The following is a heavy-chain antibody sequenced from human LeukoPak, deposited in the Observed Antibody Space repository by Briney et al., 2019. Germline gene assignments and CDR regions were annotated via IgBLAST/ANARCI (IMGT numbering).Heavy chain of an antibody. V-gene: IGHV4-39*01. J-gene: IGHJ4*02. CDR2: IYSSGST. D-gene: IGHD1-26*01. CDR1: GASISGSGYY. Sequence: SETLSLTCTVSGASISGSGYYWGWIRQPPGKGLEWIGSIYSSGSTYYNASLQNRVTISIETSKNQISLRLNSVTAADTAMYYCAKSGGYGLIDYWGQGTLVTVSS. CDR3: AKSGGYGLIDY.